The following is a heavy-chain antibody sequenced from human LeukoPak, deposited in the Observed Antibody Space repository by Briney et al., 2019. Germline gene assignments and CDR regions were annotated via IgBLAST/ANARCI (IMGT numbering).Heavy chain of an antibody. CDR3: ARVRDCSSTSCYAWDC. D-gene: IGHD2-2*01. V-gene: IGHV1-69*04. CDR1: GGSFSGYA. CDR2: VIVMLGIA. Sequence: SVKVSCKASGGSFSGYAISWVRQAPGQGLEWMGRVIVMLGIANYAQKFQGRVTMTADKSTSTAYMELSSLRSEDTAVYYCARVRDCSSTSCYAWDCWGQGTLSPSPQ. J-gene: IGHJ4*02.